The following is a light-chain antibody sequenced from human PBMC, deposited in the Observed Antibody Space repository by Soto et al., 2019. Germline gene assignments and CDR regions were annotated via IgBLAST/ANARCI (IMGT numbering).Light chain of an antibody. CDR3: CSYAGSYTHV. Sequence: SVLTQPRSVSGSPGQSVTISCTGTSSDIGAYNFVSWYQQHPDKAPKLMIYDVIKRPSGVPDRFSGSKSGNTASLTIYGLQAEDEADYYCCSYAGSYTHVFGTGTKVTV. CDR2: DVI. CDR1: SSDIGAYNF. V-gene: IGLV2-11*01. J-gene: IGLJ1*01.